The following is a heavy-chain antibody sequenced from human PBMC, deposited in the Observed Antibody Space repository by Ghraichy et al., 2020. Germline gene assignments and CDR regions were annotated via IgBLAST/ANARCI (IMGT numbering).Heavy chain of an antibody. D-gene: IGHD2-15*01. V-gene: IGHV4-39*01. CDR2: IYYSGDT. Sequence: SETLSLTCTVSGGSISSSSHYWGWIRQPPGKGLEWIGSIYYSGDTYYNPSLKSRVAISVDTSKNQVSLKLSSVTAADTAVYYCARAGNIVVVVAATSFDYWGQGTLVTVSS. J-gene: IGHJ4*02. CDR1: GGSISSSSHY. CDR3: ARAGNIVVVVAATSFDY.